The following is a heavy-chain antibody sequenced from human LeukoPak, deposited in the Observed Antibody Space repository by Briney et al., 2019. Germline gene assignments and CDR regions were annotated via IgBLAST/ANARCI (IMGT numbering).Heavy chain of an antibody. J-gene: IGHJ4*02. D-gene: IGHD1-14*01. CDR2: ISYDGSNK. CDR1: GFTFSSYA. CDR3: ARGGVRRGYYDY. V-gene: IGHV3-30-3*01. Sequence: GGSLRLSCAASGFTFSSYAMHWVRQAPGKGLEWVAVISYDGSNKYYADSVKGRFTISRDNSKNTLYLQMDSLRTEDTAVYYCARGGVRRGYYDYWGQGTLVTVSS.